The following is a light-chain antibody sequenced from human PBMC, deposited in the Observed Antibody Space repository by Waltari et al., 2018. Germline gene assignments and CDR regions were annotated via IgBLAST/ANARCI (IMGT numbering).Light chain of an antibody. CDR2: DAS. CDR3: QQYYTTPIT. J-gene: IGKJ4*01. CDR1: QSVSSY. V-gene: IGKV3-11*01. Sequence: EIVLTQSPATLSLSPGERATLSCRASQSVSSYLVWYQQKPGQAPRLLIYDASKRATGIPARFSGSGSGTDFTLTISSLQAEDVAVYYCQQYYTTPITFGGGTKVEIK.